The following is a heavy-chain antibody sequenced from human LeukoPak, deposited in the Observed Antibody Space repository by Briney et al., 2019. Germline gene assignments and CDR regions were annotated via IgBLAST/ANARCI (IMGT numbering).Heavy chain of an antibody. CDR1: GFTFSSYA. J-gene: IGHJ4*02. Sequence: AGGSLRLSCAASGFTFSSYAMSWVRQAPGKGLEWVSAISGSGGSTYYADSVKGRFTISRDNSNNTLYLQMNSLRDEDTAVYYCARPSSGEFDYWGQGTLVTVSS. CDR2: ISGSGGST. D-gene: IGHD7-27*01. CDR3: ARPSSGEFDY. V-gene: IGHV3-23*01.